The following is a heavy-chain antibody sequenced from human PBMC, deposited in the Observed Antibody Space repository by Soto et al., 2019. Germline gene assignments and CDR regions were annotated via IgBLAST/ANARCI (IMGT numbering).Heavy chain of an antibody. Sequence: QVQLVQSGAEVKQPGSSVKVSCKTSGGAFSGSVISWVRHVPGQGLDWMGAIIPIYGSANYAQNLQGRIMITADESTSATYMGLSSLRSEDTAVYYCARGTLAARGSYSYYGMDVWGQGTTVTVSS. V-gene: IGHV1-69*01. D-gene: IGHD6-25*01. J-gene: IGHJ6*02. CDR2: IIPIYGSA. CDR1: GGAFSGSV. CDR3: ARGTLAARGSYSYYGMDV.